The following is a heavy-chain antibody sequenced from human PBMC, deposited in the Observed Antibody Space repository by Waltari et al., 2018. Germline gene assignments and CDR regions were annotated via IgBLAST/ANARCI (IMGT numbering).Heavy chain of an antibody. J-gene: IGHJ6*02. CDR2: ISVSNQKT. CDR1: GYTFTSYG. CDR3: ARVFGDEGWYYGMDV. D-gene: IGHD4-17*01. Sequence: QVQLVQSKDEVKKTGASVKVSCKASGYTFTSYGLVWVRQAPGQGLEWMGWISVSNQKTKYGQTFQGRLTLTTDPSETTAYMDLRSLKSDDTAVYYCARVFGDEGWYYGMDVWGQGTAVSVSS. V-gene: IGHV1-18*04.